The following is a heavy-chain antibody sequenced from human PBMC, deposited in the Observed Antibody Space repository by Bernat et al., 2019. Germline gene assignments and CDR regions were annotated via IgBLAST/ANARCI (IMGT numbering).Heavy chain of an antibody. CDR1: GFTFSSYA. Sequence: QVQLVESGGGVVQPGRSLRLSCAASGFTFSSYAMNWVRQAPGKGLEWVAVISYDGSNKYYADSVKGRFTISRDNSKNTLYLQMNSLRAEDTAVYYCAREGGEVEDIWSSEFYYYYGMDVWGQGTTVTVSS. D-gene: IGHD2-15*01. J-gene: IGHJ6*02. CDR2: ISYDGSNK. CDR3: AREGGEVEDIWSSEFYYYYGMDV. V-gene: IGHV3-30-3*01.